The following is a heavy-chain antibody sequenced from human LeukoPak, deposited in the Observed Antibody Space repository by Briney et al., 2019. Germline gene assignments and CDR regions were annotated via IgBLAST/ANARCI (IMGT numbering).Heavy chain of an antibody. D-gene: IGHD4-17*01. CDR3: ARDLEGNGDSPDI. CDR2: IYYSGST. CDR1: GGSISSYY. V-gene: IGHV4-59*01. J-gene: IGHJ3*02. Sequence: SETLSLTCTVSGGSISSYYWSWIRQPPGKGLEWIGYIYYSGSTNYNPSLKSRVTISVDTSKNQFSLKLSSVTAADTAVCYCARDLEGNGDSPDIRGQGTMVTVSS.